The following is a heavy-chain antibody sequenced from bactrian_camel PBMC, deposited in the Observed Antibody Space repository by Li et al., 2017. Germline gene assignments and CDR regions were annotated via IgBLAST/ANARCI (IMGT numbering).Heavy chain of an antibody. CDR1: TGTFRSAC. V-gene: IGHV3S9*01. CDR2: IDADGET. D-gene: IGHD6*01. CDR3: AEGRGSRGEHCYSLNY. Sequence: HVQLVESGGGSVQAGGSLRLSCAARTGTFRSACMGWIRQVSGQEREGVASIDADGETSYVDSVKGRFTVSQNKAKNTVYLQMNNLQPEDTATYYCAEGRGSRGEHCYSLNYWGQGTQVTVSS. J-gene: IGHJ4*01.